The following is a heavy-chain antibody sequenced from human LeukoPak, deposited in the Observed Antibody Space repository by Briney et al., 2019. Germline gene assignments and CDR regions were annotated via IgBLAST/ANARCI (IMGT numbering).Heavy chain of an antibody. J-gene: IGHJ4*02. CDR2: ISYDGSNK. CDR3: ADLHAGSDY. V-gene: IGHV3-30*04. CDR1: GFTFSSYA. Sequence: PGGSLRLSCAASGFTFSSYAMHWVRQAPGKGLEWVAVISYDGSNKYYADSVKGRFTISRDNSKNTLYLQMNSLRAEDTAVYYCADLHAGSDYWGQGTLVTVSS. D-gene: IGHD3-10*01.